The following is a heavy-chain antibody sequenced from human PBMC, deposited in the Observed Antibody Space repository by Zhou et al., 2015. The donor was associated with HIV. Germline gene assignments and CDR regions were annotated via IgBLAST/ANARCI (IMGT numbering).Heavy chain of an antibody. D-gene: IGHD3-3*01. CDR3: ARGGELDYDFWTAYLDY. CDR2: IWDDGSKK. Sequence: QVQLVESGGGVVQPGRSLRLSCAASGFTFSNYGMHWVRQAPGKGPEWVAVIWDDGSKKYYADSVSGRFTISRDNSKNTLYLQMNRLRVEDTAVYYCARGGELDYDFWTAYLDYWGQGTLVTVSS. J-gene: IGHJ4*02. CDR1: GFTFSNYG. V-gene: IGHV3-33*08.